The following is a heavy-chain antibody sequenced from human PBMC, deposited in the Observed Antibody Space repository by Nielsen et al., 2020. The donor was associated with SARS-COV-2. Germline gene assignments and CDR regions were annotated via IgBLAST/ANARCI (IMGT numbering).Heavy chain of an antibody. J-gene: IGHJ6*02. Sequence: WVRQAPGQGLEWMGGIIPIFGTANYAQKFQGRVTITADESTSTAYMELSSLRSEDTAVYYCARDSRDYGDSYYYYGMDVWGQGTTVTVSS. CDR2: IIPIFGTA. V-gene: IGHV1-69*01. D-gene: IGHD4-17*01. CDR3: ARDSRDYGDSYYYYGMDV.